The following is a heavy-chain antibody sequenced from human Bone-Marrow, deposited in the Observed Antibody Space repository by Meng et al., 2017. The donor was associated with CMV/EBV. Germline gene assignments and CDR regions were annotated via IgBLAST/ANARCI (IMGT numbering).Heavy chain of an antibody. CDR2: MNPNSGNT. V-gene: IGHV1-8*02. J-gene: IGHJ5*02. CDR1: GYTFTSYD. D-gene: IGHD6-6*01. CDR3: ARRGVAARRGSWFDP. Sequence: ASEKVSCKASGYTFTSYDINWVRQATGQGLEWMGWMNPNSGNTGYAQKFEGRVTMTRNTSISTAYMELSSLRSEDTAVYYCARRGVAARRGSWFDPWGQGTPVTVSS.